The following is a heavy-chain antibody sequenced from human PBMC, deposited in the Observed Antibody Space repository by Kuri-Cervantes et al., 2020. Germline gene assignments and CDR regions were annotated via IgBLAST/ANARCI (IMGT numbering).Heavy chain of an antibody. D-gene: IGHD3-3*01. J-gene: IGHJ4*02. CDR2: INSDGSST. Sequence: GGSLRLSCAASGFTFSSYWMHWVRQAPGKGLVWVSRINSDGSSTSYADSVKGRFTISRDNSKNTLYLQMNSLRAEDTAVYYCAKDTIFGVVPYFDYGGQGTLVTVSS. CDR1: GFTFSSYW. V-gene: IGHV3-74*01. CDR3: AKDTIFGVVPYFDY.